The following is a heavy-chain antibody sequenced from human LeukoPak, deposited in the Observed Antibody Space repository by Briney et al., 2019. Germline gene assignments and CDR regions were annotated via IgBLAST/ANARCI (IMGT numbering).Heavy chain of an antibody. CDR1: GYTFTGYY. CDR3: ARGDSSSWYYFDY. CDR2: INPNSSGT. J-gene: IGHJ4*02. Sequence: ASVKVSCKASGYTFTGYYMHWVRQAPGQGLEWMGWINPNSSGTNYAQKFQGRVTMTRDTSISTAYMELSRLRSDDTAVYYCARGDSSSWYYFDYWGQGTLVTVSS. V-gene: IGHV1-2*02. D-gene: IGHD6-13*01.